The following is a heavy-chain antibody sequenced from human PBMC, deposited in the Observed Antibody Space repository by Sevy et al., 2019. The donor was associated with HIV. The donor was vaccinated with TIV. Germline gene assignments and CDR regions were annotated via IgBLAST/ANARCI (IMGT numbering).Heavy chain of an antibody. V-gene: IGHV3-30*04. CDR3: ALERLSSDVAEYFQN. D-gene: IGHD1-1*01. CDR1: GFTFSRYS. Sequence: GGSLRLSCAASGFTFSRYSMHWVRQAPGKGLEWVATISFDESNKNYADSVKGRFTISRDNFRNSLFLQMNSLRPEDTAGYYCALERLSSDVAEYFQNWGQGTLVTVSS. CDR2: ISFDESNK. J-gene: IGHJ1*01.